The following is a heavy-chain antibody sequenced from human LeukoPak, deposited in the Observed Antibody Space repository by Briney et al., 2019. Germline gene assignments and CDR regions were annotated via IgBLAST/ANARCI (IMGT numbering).Heavy chain of an antibody. CDR3: ARGYCSSTSCYDYYYYYGMDV. CDR1: GFTFSDYY. J-gene: IGHJ6*02. D-gene: IGHD2-2*01. CDR2: ISSSGSTI. V-gene: IGHV3-11*01. Sequence: PGGSLRLSCAASGFTFSDYYMSWIRQAPGKGLEWVSYISSSGSTIYYADSVKGRFTISRDNAKNSLYLQMNSLRAEDTAVYYCARGYCSSTSCYDYYYYYGMDVWGQGTTVTVSS.